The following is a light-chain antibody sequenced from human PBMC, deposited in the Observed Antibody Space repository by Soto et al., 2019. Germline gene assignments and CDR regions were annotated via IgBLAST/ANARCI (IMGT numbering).Light chain of an antibody. Sequence: DLQMTQSPSTLSASLGDRVTITCRASQNIFTWLAWYQKKPGKAPTLLIYKTSNLQSGVPSRFSGSGSGTEFTLTIASLQPEDFATYYCQQYSSYYSFGQGTKLEIK. CDR2: KTS. V-gene: IGKV1-5*03. CDR3: QQYSSYYS. J-gene: IGKJ2*03. CDR1: QNIFTW.